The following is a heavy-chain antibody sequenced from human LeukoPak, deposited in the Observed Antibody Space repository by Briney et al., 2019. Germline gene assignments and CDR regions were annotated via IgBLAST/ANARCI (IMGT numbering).Heavy chain of an antibody. CDR2: INEDGSRT. CDR3: VRDGPNSAGLDFDY. CDR1: EFTFSRYW. J-gene: IGHJ4*02. Sequence: SGGSLRLSCAASEFTFSRYWMHWVRQAPGKGLVWVSRINEDGSRTNYADAVKGRFTISRDNVKNTLCMEMNNLRAEDTAVYYCVRDGPNSAGLDFDYWGQGTLVTVSS. D-gene: IGHD3-16*01. V-gene: IGHV3-74*01.